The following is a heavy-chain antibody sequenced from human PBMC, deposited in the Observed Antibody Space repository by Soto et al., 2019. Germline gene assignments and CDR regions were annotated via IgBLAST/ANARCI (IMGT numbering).Heavy chain of an antibody. D-gene: IGHD2-21*02. Sequence: LSXTGTFCSSSINSGGYYWSWVRQLPGKGLEWIGYIYFRGSTYYNPSLESRVNISLDTSQNQFSLKLSSVSAADTAVYYCASGDAWGVLLAYWGQGALVTVYS. J-gene: IGHJ4*02. V-gene: IGHV4-31*03. CDR1: SSSINSGGYY. CDR3: ASGDAWGVLLAY. CDR2: IYFRGST.